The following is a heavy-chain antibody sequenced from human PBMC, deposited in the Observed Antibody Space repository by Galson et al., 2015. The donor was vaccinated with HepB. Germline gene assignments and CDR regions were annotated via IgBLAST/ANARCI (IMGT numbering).Heavy chain of an antibody. CDR2: IYSGGST. V-gene: IGHV3-53*01. Sequence: SLRLSCAASGFTVSSNYMGWGRQAPGKGLEGVSVIYSGGSTYYADSVKGRFTISRDNSKNTLYLQMNSLRAEDTAVYYCARTGYSRGYFDYWGQGTLVTASS. CDR3: ARTGYSRGYFDY. J-gene: IGHJ4*02. D-gene: IGHD6-13*01. CDR1: GFTVSSNY.